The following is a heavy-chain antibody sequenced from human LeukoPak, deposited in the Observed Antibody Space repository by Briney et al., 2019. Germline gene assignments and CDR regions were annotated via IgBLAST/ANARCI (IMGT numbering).Heavy chain of an antibody. Sequence: PGGSLRLSCAASGFTFDEYGMSWVRQAPGKGLEWVSGINWNGGSTGYGDSVKGRFTISRDNAKNSLYLQTNSLRAEDTALYYRARGVSRGYSYGGGYWGQGTQVTVSS. CDR3: ARGVSRGYSYGGGY. D-gene: IGHD5-18*01. CDR1: GFTFDEYG. V-gene: IGHV3-20*04. CDR2: INWNGGST. J-gene: IGHJ4*02.